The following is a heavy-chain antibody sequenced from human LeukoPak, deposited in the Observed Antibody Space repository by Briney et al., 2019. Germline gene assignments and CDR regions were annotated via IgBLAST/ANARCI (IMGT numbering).Heavy chain of an antibody. Sequence: VESLGLSCAASEFTFSIYAMSWVRQAPGRGLEWVASITSTGESTWYAGSVKGRFTISRDNSKYTVYLQMNSLRAEDTAIDYCAKDRPNYFGTNGHYYRRDGDFWGQGTLVTVSS. CDR1: EFTFSIYA. J-gene: IGHJ4*02. V-gene: IGHV3-23*01. CDR3: AKDRPNYFGTNGHYYRRDGDF. CDR2: ITSTGEST. D-gene: IGHD3-22*01.